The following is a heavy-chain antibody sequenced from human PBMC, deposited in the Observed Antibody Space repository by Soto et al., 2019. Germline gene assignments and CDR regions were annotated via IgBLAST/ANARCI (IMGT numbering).Heavy chain of an antibody. D-gene: IGHD4-17*01. J-gene: IGHJ6*02. Sequence: GGSLRLSCAASGFTFSSYAMSWVRQAPGKGLEWVSAISGSGGSTYYADSVKGRFTISRDNSKNTLYLQMNSLRAEDTAVYYCAKDHWGGDYGDSQRRGDYYYYGMDVWGQGTTVTVSS. CDR2: ISGSGGST. CDR1: GFTFSSYA. CDR3: AKDHWGGDYGDSQRRGDYYYYGMDV. V-gene: IGHV3-23*01.